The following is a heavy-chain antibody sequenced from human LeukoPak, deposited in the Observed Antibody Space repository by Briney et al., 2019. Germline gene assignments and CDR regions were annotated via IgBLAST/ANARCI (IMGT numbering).Heavy chain of an antibody. CDR2: INSDGSST. J-gene: IGHJ4*02. V-gene: IGHV3-74*01. D-gene: IGHD1-7*01. CDR3: ARGVSGTTALDY. CDR1: GFTFSSYW. Sequence: GGSLRLSCAASGFTFSSYWMHWVRQAPGKGLVWVSRINSDGSSTNYADSVKGRFTLSRDNAKNSLVLQMNSLRAEDTAVYYCARGVSGTTALDYWGQGTLVTVSS.